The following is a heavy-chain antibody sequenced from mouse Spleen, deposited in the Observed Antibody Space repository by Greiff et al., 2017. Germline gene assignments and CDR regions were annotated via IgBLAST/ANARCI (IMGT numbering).Heavy chain of an antibody. CDR3: ARTPFYYYGSRGYYFDY. D-gene: IGHD1-1*01. J-gene: IGHJ2*01. CDR2: IDPSDSYT. V-gene: IGHV1-50*01. Sequence: QVQLQQPGAELVKPGASVKLSCKASGYTFTSYWMQWVKQRPGQGLEWIGEIDPSDSYTNYNQKFKGKATLTVDTSSSTAYMQLSSLTSEDSAVYYCARTPFYYYGSRGYYFDYWGQGTTLTVSS. CDR1: GYTFTSYW.